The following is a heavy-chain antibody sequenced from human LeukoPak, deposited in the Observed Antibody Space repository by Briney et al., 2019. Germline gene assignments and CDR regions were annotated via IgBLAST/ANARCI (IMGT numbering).Heavy chain of an antibody. CDR3: AGGQGATRGHWFDP. Sequence: YPSETLSLTCAVYGGSFSGYYWSWIRQPPGKGLEWIGEINHSGSTNYNPSLKSRVTISVDTSKNQFSLKLSSVTAADTAVYYCAGGQGATRGHWFDPWGQGTLVTVSS. V-gene: IGHV4-34*01. CDR1: GGSFSGYY. D-gene: IGHD1-26*01. CDR2: INHSGST. J-gene: IGHJ5*02.